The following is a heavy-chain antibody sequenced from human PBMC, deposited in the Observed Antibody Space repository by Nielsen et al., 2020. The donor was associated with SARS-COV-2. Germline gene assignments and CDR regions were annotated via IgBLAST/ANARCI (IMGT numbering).Heavy chain of an antibody. J-gene: IGHJ5*02. D-gene: IGHD2-2*02. CDR1: GGSISSGGYY. Sequence: SETLSLTCTVSGGSISSGGYYWNWIRQHPGKGLERFGNIYYSGSTFYNPSVKSHFTMSLDTSKNQFSLNLTSVTAADTAVYYCARDSTAAIGGAWFDPWGQGTLVTVSS. CDR2: IYYSGST. V-gene: IGHV4-31*01. CDR3: ARDSTAAIGGAWFDP.